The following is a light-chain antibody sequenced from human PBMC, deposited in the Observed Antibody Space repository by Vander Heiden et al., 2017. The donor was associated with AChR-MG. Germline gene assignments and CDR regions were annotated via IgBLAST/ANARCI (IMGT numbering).Light chain of an antibody. V-gene: IGKV1-27*01. J-gene: IGKJ1*01. Sequence: ITLTPSPSSLSASVGDRVTITCRASQSISNYLAWYQQKPGKVPKLLIYAASSLQTGVPSRFSGSGSGTDFTLTISSLQPEDVAAYYCQKYNSTLWTFGQGTKVEIK. CDR1: QSISNY. CDR3: QKYNSTLWT. CDR2: AAS.